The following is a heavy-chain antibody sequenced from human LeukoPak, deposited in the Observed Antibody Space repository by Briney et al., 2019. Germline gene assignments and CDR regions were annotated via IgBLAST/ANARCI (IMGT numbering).Heavy chain of an antibody. V-gene: IGHV3-23*01. J-gene: IGHJ4*02. CDR2: TSGSGGST. D-gene: IGHD5-24*01. CDR3: AKVSENFVRWLQFYDY. Sequence: GGSLRLSCAASGFTLSSYAMSWVRQAPGKGLEWVSATSGSGGSTYYADSVKGRFTISRDNSKNTLYLQMNSLRAEDTAVYYCAKVSENFVRWLQFYDYWGQGTLVTVSS. CDR1: GFTLSSYA.